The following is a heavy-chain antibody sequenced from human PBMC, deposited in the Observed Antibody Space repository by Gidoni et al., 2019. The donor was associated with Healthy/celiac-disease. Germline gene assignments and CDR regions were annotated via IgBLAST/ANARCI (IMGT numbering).Heavy chain of an antibody. CDR1: GGSFSGYY. J-gene: IGHJ5*02. CDR2: INHSGST. V-gene: IGHV4-34*01. D-gene: IGHD2-15*01. CDR3: ARGGDCSGGSCYSGSADWFDP. Sequence: QVQLQQWGAGLLKPSETLSLTCAVYGGSFSGYYWSWIRQPPGKGLEWIGEINHSGSTNYNPSLKSRVTISVDTSKNQFSLKLSSVTAADTAVYYCARGGDCSGGSCYSGSADWFDPWGQGTLVTVSS.